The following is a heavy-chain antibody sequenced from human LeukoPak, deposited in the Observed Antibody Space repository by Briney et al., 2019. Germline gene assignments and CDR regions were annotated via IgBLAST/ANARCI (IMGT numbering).Heavy chain of an antibody. CDR2: ISAYNGNT. D-gene: IGHD2-15*01. J-gene: IGHJ5*02. CDR3: ARPGGYCSGGSCYSANWFDP. Sequence: GASVKVSCKASGYTFTSYGINWVQQAPGQGLEWMGWISAYNGNTNYAQKLQGRVTMTRDTSTSTVYMELSSLRSEDTAVYYCARPGGYCSGGSCYSANWFDPWGQGTLVTVSS. CDR1: GYTFTSYG. V-gene: IGHV1-18*01.